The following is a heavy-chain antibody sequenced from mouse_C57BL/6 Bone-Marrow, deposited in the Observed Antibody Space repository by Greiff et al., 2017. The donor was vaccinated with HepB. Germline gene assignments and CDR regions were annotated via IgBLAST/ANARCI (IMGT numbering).Heavy chain of an antibody. Sequence: QVHVKQSGAELVRPGASVTLSCKASGYTFTDYEMHWVKQTPVHGLEWIGAIDPETGGTAYNQKFKGKAILTADKSSSTAYMELRSLTSEDSAVYYCTRGGQEDSSWFAYWGQGTLVTVSA. CDR2: IDPETGGT. CDR1: GYTFTDYE. J-gene: IGHJ3*01. D-gene: IGHD3-2*01. V-gene: IGHV1-15*01. CDR3: TRGGQEDSSWFAY.